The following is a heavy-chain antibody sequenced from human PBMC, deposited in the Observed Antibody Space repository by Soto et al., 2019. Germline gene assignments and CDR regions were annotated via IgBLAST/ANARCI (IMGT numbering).Heavy chain of an antibody. CDR2: ISYDGSNK. Sequence: SLRLSCAASGFTFSSYGMHWVRQAPGKGLEWVAVISYDGSNKYYADSVKGRFTISRDNSKNTLYLQMNSLRAEDTAVYYCARDLARRYYDRRGMDVWGQGTTVTVSS. V-gene: IGHV3-30*03. CDR1: GFTFSSYG. D-gene: IGHD3-22*01. CDR3: ARDLARRYYDRRGMDV. J-gene: IGHJ6*02.